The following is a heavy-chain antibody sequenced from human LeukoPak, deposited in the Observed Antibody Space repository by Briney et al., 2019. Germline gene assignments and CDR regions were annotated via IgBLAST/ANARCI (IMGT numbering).Heavy chain of an antibody. CDR1: GGSINSSSYY. J-gene: IGHJ4*02. V-gene: IGHV4-39*07. CDR3: ARVTGYTIEDYFDY. Sequence: SETLSLTCTVSGGSINSSSYYWGWIRQPPGKGLEWIGSISYSRSTYYNPSLKSRVTISVATSKNQFSVKLSSVTAADTAVYYCARVTGYTIEDYFDYWGQGTLVTVSS. CDR2: ISYSRST. D-gene: IGHD3-9*01.